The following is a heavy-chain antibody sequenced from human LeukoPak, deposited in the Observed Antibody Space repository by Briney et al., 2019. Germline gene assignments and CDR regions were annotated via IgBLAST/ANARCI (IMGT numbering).Heavy chain of an antibody. D-gene: IGHD3-9*01. CDR1: GFTFTDFY. V-gene: IGHV3-11*01. J-gene: IGHJ4*02. Sequence: PGGSLRLSCAASGFTFTDFYMSWIRQAPGKGLECVSYISSSGATIYYADSVMGRFTISRDNAKNSLYLQMNSLRAEDTAVYYCARALTGFIPGNWGQGTLVTVSS. CDR2: ISSSGATI. CDR3: ARALTGFIPGN.